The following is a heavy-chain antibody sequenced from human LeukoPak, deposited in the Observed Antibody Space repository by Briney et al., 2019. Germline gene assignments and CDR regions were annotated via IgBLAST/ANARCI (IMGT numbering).Heavy chain of an antibody. CDR2: IYYSGST. CDR3: ARDRAAGSDWLDP. J-gene: IGHJ5*02. Sequence: SETLSLTCTVSGGSVSSGSYYWSWIRQPPGKGLEWIGYIYYSGSTNYNPSLKSRVTISVDTSKIQSSLRLSSVTPADTAVYYCARDRAAGSDWLDPWGQGALVTVSS. D-gene: IGHD3-10*01. V-gene: IGHV4-61*01. CDR1: GGSVSSGSYY.